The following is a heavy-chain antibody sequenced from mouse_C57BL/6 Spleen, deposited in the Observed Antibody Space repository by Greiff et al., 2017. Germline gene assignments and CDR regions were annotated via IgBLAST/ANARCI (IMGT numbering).Heavy chain of an antibody. V-gene: IGHV1-26*01. J-gene: IGHJ2*01. Sequence: EVQLQQSGPELVKPGASVKISCKASGYTFTDYYMNWVKPSHGKSLEWIGDINPNNGGTSYNQQFKGKATLTIDKSSSTSYMGLRSLTSEYSAVYCCPRGNWDVNFDYWGQGTTLTVSS. CDR1: GYTFTDYY. CDR2: INPNNGGT. CDR3: PRGNWDVNFDY. D-gene: IGHD4-1*01.